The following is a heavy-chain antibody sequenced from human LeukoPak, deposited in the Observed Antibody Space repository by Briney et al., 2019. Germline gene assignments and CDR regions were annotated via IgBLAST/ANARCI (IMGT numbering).Heavy chain of an antibody. CDR3: ARSNYYGSGSYYNPSSWFDP. V-gene: IGHV4-34*01. CDR2: INHSGST. D-gene: IGHD3-10*01. CDR1: GGSISRYY. Sequence: SETLSLTCTVSGGSISRYYWSWIRQPPGKGLEWIGEINHSGSTNYNPSLKSRVTISVDTSKNQFSLKLSSVTAADTAVYYCARSNYYGSGSYYNPSSWFDPWGQGTLVTVSS. J-gene: IGHJ5*02.